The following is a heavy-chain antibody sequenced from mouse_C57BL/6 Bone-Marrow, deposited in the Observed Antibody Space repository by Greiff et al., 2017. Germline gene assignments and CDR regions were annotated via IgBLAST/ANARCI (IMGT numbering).Heavy chain of an antibody. CDR3: ARDGGVVATRDAMDY. Sequence: DVKLVESGGGLVKPGGSLKLSCAASGFTFSSYAMSWVRQTPEKRLEWVATISDGGSYTYYPDNVKGRFTISRDNAKNNLYLQMSHLKSEDTAMYYCARDGGVVATRDAMDYWGQGTSVTVSS. J-gene: IGHJ4*01. CDR2: ISDGGSYT. V-gene: IGHV5-4*01. D-gene: IGHD1-1*01. CDR1: GFTFSSYA.